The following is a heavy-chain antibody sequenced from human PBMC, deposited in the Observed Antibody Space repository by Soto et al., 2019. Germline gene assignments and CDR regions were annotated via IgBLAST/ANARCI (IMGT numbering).Heavy chain of an antibody. V-gene: IGHV1-18*01. CDR2: ISAYNGNT. J-gene: IGHJ4*02. Sequence: QVQLVQSGAEVKQPGASVKVSCKASGYTFTSYGISWVRQAPGHGLEWMGWISAYNGNTNYAQTLQARVTMTTDTSTSTAYMEMSGLRSDDTAVYYCARDGWCSSTSCYKDYWGQGTLVTVSS. CDR1: GYTFTSYG. D-gene: IGHD2-2*03. CDR3: ARDGWCSSTSCYKDY.